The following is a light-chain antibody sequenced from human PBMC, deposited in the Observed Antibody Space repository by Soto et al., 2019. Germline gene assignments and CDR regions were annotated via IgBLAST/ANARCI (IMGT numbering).Light chain of an antibody. CDR3: QHYSTYPYA. CDR2: KAS. J-gene: IGKJ2*01. V-gene: IGKV1-5*03. CDR1: QTMSNW. Sequence: DIQMTQSPSTLSASVGDRVTITCRASQTMSNWLAWYQQRPGKAPNLLIYKASSLERGVSSRFSGSGSGTEFTLNISSLQPDDFATYYCQHYSTYPYAFGQGTKLEIK.